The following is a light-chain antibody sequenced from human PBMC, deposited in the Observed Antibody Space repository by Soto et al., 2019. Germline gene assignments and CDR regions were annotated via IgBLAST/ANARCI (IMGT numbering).Light chain of an antibody. Sequence: EVVMTQSPATLSVSPGERATLSCRASQNVNANLAWYQQKPGQAPRLLIHGASTRATGIPARFSGSWFWTEFILTISRLQSEDLAFYYCQQYNTWLWTFGQGTKVEGK. CDR3: QQYNTWLWT. CDR2: GAS. CDR1: QNVNAN. J-gene: IGKJ1*01. V-gene: IGKV3-15*01.